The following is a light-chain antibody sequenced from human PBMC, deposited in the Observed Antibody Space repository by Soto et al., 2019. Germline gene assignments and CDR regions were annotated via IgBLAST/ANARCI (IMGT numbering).Light chain of an antibody. V-gene: IGKV1-8*01. CDR1: QGISSY. CDR3: QQYYSYPWT. Sequence: AIRMTQSPSSLSASTGDRVTITCRASQGISSYLAWYQQKPGKAPKLLIYAASTLQSGVPSRFSGSGSWTDFTLTISCLQSEDLATYYCQQYYSYPWTFGQGTKVEIK. J-gene: IGKJ1*01. CDR2: AAS.